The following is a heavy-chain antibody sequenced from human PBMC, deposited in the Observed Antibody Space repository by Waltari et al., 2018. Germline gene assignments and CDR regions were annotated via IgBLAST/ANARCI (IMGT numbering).Heavy chain of an antibody. V-gene: IGHV4-34*01. CDR2: INHSGST. J-gene: IGHJ4*02. D-gene: IGHD1-26*01. CDR1: GGSFSGYY. Sequence: QVQLQQWGAGLLKPSETLSLTCAVYGGSFSGYYWSWIRQPPGKGLEWIGEINHSGSTNYNPSLKSRVTISVDTSKNQFSLKLSSVTAADTAVYYCARGRREGATRKPFDYWGQGTLVTVSS. CDR3: ARGRREGATRKPFDY.